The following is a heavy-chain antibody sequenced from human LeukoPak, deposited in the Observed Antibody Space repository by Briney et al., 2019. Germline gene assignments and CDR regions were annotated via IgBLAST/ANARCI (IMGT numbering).Heavy chain of an antibody. Sequence: TSETLSLTCTVSGGSISSYYWSWIRQPPGKGLEWIGYIYYSGSTNYNPSLKSRVTISVDTSKSQFSLKLSSVTAADTAVYYCARHPRYCSSTSCYHDYYYYGMDVWGQGTTVTVSS. J-gene: IGHJ6*02. CDR1: GGSISSYY. V-gene: IGHV4-59*08. CDR3: ARHPRYCSSTSCYHDYYYYGMDV. D-gene: IGHD2-2*01. CDR2: IYYSGST.